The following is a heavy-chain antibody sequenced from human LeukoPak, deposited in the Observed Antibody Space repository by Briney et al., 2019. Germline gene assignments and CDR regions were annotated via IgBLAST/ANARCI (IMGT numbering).Heavy chain of an antibody. CDR2: IKGKADCGIT. J-gene: IGHJ4*02. D-gene: IGHD5-18*01. V-gene: IGHV3-15*01. CDR1: GFTFSNAL. Sequence: GSPRLSCAASGFTFSNALMSWVRRAPGNGLEWGGRIKGKADCGITDSAAPVKGRFTNSRYDSKNTLYLQMNCLKTEDTAVYYCTTEDSDGYLGFLWGQGTLVTVSS. CDR3: TTEDSDGYLGFL.